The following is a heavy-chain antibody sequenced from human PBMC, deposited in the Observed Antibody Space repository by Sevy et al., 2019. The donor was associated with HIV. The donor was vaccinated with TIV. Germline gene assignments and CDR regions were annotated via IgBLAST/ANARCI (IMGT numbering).Heavy chain of an antibody. Sequence: SETLSLTCTVSDGSISSSSYYWGWIRQPPGKGLEWIGSIYYSRSTYYNPSLKSRVTISVDTSKNQFSLKLSSVTAADTAVYYCARHPEGWGQGTLVTVSS. V-gene: IGHV4-39*01. CDR2: IYYSRST. CDR1: DGSISSSSYY. J-gene: IGHJ4*02. CDR3: ARHPEG.